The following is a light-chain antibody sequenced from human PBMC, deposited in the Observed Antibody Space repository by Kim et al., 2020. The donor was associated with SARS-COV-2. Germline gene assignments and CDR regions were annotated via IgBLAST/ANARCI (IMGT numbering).Light chain of an antibody. CDR3: QTYFPGSLT. V-gene: IGKV1-27*01. Sequence: DIQMTQSPSSLSASVGDRVTITCRASQDIAAYLAWYQQKPGQVPNVLIYAVSTLESGVPFRFSGSGSGTDFTLTISSLQPEDVATYYCQTYFPGSLTFGGGTKVDIK. J-gene: IGKJ4*01. CDR2: AVS. CDR1: QDIAAY.